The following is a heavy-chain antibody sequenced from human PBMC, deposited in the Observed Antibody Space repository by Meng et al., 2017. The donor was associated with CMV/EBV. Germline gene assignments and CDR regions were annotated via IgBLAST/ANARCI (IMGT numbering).Heavy chain of an antibody. Sequence: GESLKISCAASGFTFDRYTMAWVRQAPGKGLEWVSVIYSGGSSTYYADSVKGRFTISRDNSKNTLYLQMNSLRAEDTAVYYCAKFEYQLLRYYYYYYYGMDVWGQGTTVTVSS. V-gene: IGHV3-23*03. CDR2: IYSGGSST. D-gene: IGHD2-2*01. J-gene: IGHJ6*02. CDR1: GFTFDRYT. CDR3: AKFEYQLLRYYYYYYYGMDV.